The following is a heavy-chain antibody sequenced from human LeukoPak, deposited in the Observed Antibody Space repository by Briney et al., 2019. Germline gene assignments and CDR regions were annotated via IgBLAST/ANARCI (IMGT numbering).Heavy chain of an antibody. J-gene: IGHJ4*02. V-gene: IGHV1-58*01. D-gene: IGHD6-19*01. Sequence: ASVKVSCKASGFTFTSSAVQWVRQARGQRLEWIGWIVVGSGNTNYAQKFQERVTITRDMSTSTAYMELSSLRSEDTAVYYCAREGAVALKHFDLWGQGTLVTVSS. CDR3: AREGAVALKHFDL. CDR2: IVVGSGNT. CDR1: GFTFTSSA.